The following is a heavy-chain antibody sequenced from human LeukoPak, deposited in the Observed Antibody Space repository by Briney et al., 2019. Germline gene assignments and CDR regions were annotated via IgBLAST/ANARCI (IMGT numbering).Heavy chain of an antibody. CDR1: GASISPYY. D-gene: IGHD3-10*01. J-gene: IGHJ4*02. CDR3: ARQGEPGGGDFDY. Sequence: SETLSLTCTVSGASISPYYWSWIRQPPGKGLEWIGSIYYSGSTYYNPSLKSRVTISVDTSKNQFSLKLSSVTAADTAVYYCARQGEPGGGDFDYWGQGTLVTVSS. CDR2: IYYSGST. V-gene: IGHV4-39*01.